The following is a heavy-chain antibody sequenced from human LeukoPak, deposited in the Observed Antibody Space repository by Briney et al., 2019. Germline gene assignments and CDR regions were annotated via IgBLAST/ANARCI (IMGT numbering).Heavy chain of an antibody. V-gene: IGHV4-59*01. CDR2: IYYSGST. Sequence: SETLSLTCTVSGGSISSYYWSWIRQPPGKGLEWIGYIYYSGSTNYNPSLKSRVTISVDTSKNQFSLKLSSVTAADTAVYYCATLAGENYDFWSGYYDEDAFDIWGQGTMVTVSS. CDR1: GGSISSYY. CDR3: ATLAGENYDFWSGYYDEDAFDI. J-gene: IGHJ3*02. D-gene: IGHD3-3*01.